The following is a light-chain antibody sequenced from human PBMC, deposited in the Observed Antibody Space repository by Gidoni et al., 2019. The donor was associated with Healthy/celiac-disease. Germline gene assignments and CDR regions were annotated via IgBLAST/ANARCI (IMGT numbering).Light chain of an antibody. CDR3: QQYGSSPRT. V-gene: IGKV3-20*01. CDR1: QSVRSSY. J-gene: IGKJ1*01. CDR2: GAS. Sequence: EIVLTQSPGTLSLSPGERATLSCRASQSVRSSYLAWYQQKPGQAPRRLIYGASSRAAGVPDRFSGSGSGTDFTLTISRLEPEDVAVYYCQQYGSSPRTFGQGTKVEIK.